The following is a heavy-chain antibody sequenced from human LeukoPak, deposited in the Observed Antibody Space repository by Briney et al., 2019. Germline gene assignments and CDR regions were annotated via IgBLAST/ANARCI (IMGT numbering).Heavy chain of an antibody. CDR3: AREFFFTDGYNQGFDY. CDR1: GFTVSSNY. CDR2: IRSAGTT. V-gene: IGHV3-53*01. D-gene: IGHD5-24*01. J-gene: IGHJ4*02. Sequence: GGSLRLSCAASGFTVSSNYMSWLRQAPGKGLEGVSDIRSAGTTSYADSVKGRFTISRDTSRNTLFLQMNSLRAEDTAVYYCAREFFFTDGYNQGFDYRGQGALVTVSS.